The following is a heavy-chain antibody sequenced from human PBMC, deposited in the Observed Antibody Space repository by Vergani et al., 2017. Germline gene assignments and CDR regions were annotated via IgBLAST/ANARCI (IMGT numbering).Heavy chain of an antibody. D-gene: IGHD3-10*01. J-gene: IGHJ4*02. CDR3: ARYTYYYGSGSYYSADYYFDY. V-gene: IGHV4-59*01. CDR1: GGSISSYY. CDR2: IYYSGST. Sequence: QVQLQESGPGLVKPSETLSLTCTVSGGSISSYYWSWIRQPPGKGLEWIGYIYYSGSTNYNPSLKSRVTISVDTSKNQFSLKLGSVTAADTAVYYCARYTYYYGSGSYYSADYYFDYWGQGTLVTVSS.